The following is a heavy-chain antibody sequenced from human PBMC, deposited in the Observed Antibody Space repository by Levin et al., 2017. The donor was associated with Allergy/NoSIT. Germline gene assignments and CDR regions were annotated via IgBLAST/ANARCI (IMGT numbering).Heavy chain of an antibody. CDR2: IYPGDSDT. CDR3: ARRGTQDYYYYMDV. J-gene: IGHJ6*03. CDR1: GYSFTSYW. D-gene: IGHD1-1*01. Sequence: ASVTVSCQGSGYSFTSYWIGWVRQMPGKGLEWMGIIYPGDSDTRYSPSFQGQVPISADKSSSTAYLQWSSLKASDTAIYYCARRGTQDYYYYMDVWGKGTTVTVSS. V-gene: IGHV5-51*01.